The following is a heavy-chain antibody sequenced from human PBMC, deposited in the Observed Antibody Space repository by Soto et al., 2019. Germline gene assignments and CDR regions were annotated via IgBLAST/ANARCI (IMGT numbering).Heavy chain of an antibody. CDR2: IGTAGDT. CDR1: GFTFSSYD. V-gene: IGHV3-13*01. J-gene: IGHJ5*02. CDR3: ARAQPGVGWFDP. Sequence: GGSLRLSCAASGFTFSSYDMHWVRQATGKGLEWVSAIGTAGDTYYPGSVKGRFNISRENAKNSLYLQMNSLRAGDTAVYYCARAQPGVGWFDPWGQGTLVTVSS. D-gene: IGHD3-3*01.